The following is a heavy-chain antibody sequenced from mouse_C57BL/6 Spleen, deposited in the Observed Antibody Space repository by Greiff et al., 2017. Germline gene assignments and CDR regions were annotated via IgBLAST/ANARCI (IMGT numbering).Heavy chain of an antibody. Sequence: QVQLQQPGAELVRPGSSVKLSCKASGYTFTSYWMHWVKQRPIQGLEWIGNIDPSDSETHYNQKFKDKATLTVDKSSSTAYMQLSSLTSEDSAVYYCAREGDGYPYFDYWGQGTTLTVSS. D-gene: IGHD2-3*01. CDR1: GYTFTSYW. CDR3: AREGDGYPYFDY. J-gene: IGHJ2*01. V-gene: IGHV1-52*01. CDR2: IDPSDSET.